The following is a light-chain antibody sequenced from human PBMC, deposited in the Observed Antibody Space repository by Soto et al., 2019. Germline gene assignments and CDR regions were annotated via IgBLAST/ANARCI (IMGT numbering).Light chain of an antibody. CDR2: AAS. CDR3: QQSYSTPPRLT. J-gene: IGKJ3*01. Sequence: DIQMTQSPSSLSASVGDSFTITCRASQTISNYLNWYQKKPGKAPNLLIYAASNLQSGVPSRFSGSGSGTEFTLTISSLQPEDFATYYCQQSYSTPPRLTFGPGTKVDIK. CDR1: QTISNY. V-gene: IGKV1-39*01.